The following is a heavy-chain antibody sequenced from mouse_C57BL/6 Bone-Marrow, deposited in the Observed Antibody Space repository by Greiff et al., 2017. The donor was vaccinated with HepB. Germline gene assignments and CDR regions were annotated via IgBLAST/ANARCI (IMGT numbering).Heavy chain of an antibody. Sequence: EVQGVESGGGLVKPGGSLKLSCAASGFTFSSYTMSWVRQTPEKRLEWVATISGGGGNTYYPDSVKGRFTISRDNAKNTLYLQMSSLRSEDTALYYCARLSDGSSYDYAMDYWGQGTSVTVSS. J-gene: IGHJ4*01. CDR3: ARLSDGSSYDYAMDY. D-gene: IGHD1-1*01. CDR2: ISGGGGNT. V-gene: IGHV5-9*01. CDR1: GFTFSSYT.